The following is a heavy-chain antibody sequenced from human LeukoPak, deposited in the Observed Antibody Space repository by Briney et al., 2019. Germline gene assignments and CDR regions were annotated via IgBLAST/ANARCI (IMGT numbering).Heavy chain of an antibody. V-gene: IGHV3-23*01. CDR2: ISDSGEVT. Sequence: GGSLRLSCGVSGFTFSDYGMSWVRQAPGQGLEWVASISDSGEVTFKADSVKGRFTISRDNSKNALYLQMNYLRAEDTAVYYCVKGASYYSFDPWGQGTQVAVSS. CDR1: GFTFSDYG. J-gene: IGHJ5*02. CDR3: VKGASYYSFDP. D-gene: IGHD3-10*01.